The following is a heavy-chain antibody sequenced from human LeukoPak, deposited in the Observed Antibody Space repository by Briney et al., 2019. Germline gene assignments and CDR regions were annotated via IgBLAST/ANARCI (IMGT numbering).Heavy chain of an antibody. CDR3: ARGRYYYDSSGYWYYFDY. D-gene: IGHD3-22*01. CDR2: INHSGST. Sequence: PSETLSLTCAVYGGSFSGYYWSWIRQPPGQGLEWIGEINHSGSTNSNPSLKSRVTISVDTSKNQFSLKLSSVTAADTAVYYCARGRYYYDSSGYWYYFDYWGQGTLVTVSS. CDR1: GGSFSGYY. J-gene: IGHJ4*02. V-gene: IGHV4-34*01.